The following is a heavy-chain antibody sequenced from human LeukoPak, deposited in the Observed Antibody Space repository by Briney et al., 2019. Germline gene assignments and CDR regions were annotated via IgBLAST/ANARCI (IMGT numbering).Heavy chain of an antibody. J-gene: IGHJ4*02. CDR1: GFRFSECW. CDR3: VSRLVPGLS. V-gene: IGHV3-7*01. CDR2: IKGDGSQK. D-gene: IGHD4-11*01. Sequence: GGSLRLSCAASGFRFSECWMSWVRQAPGKGLEWVANIKGDGSQKYYVDSVKGRFTISRDNAKNSLYLQMHSLRAEDTAVYYCVSRLVPGLSWSLGTLVTVSS.